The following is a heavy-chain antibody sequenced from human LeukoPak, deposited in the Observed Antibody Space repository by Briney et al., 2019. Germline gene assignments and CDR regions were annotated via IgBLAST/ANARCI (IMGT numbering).Heavy chain of an antibody. CDR2: INHSGST. J-gene: IGHJ1*01. CDR1: GGSISSYY. CDR3: ARGPFHYDSSGYKAFQH. V-gene: IGHV4-34*01. D-gene: IGHD3-22*01. Sequence: PSETLSLTCTVSGGSISSYYWSWIRHPPGKGLEWSGEINHSGSTNYNPSLKSRVTISVDTSKNQFSLKLSSVTAADTAVYYCARGPFHYDSSGYKAFQHWGQGTLVTVSS.